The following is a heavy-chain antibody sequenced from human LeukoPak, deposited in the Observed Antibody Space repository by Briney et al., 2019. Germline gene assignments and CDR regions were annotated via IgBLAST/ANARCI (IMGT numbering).Heavy chain of an antibody. CDR1: GYTFTSYD. D-gene: IGHD6-13*01. CDR3: ARGTLYSSSWYDDGGNWFDP. J-gene: IGHJ5*02. Sequence: ASVKVSCKASGYTFTSYDINWVRQATGQGLEWMGWMNPNSGNTSYAQKFQGRVTMTRNTSISTAYMELSSLRSEDTAVYYCARGTLYSSSWYDDGGNWFDPWGQGTLVTVSS. CDR2: MNPNSGNT. V-gene: IGHV1-8*01.